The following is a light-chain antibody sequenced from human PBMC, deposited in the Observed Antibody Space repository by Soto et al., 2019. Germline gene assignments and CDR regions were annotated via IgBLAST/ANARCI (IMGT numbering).Light chain of an antibody. CDR1: SSDVGGYNY. CDR2: DVS. Sequence: QSALTQPASVSGSPVQSITISCTGTSSDVGGYNYVSWYQQHPGKAPKLMIYDVSNRPSGVSNRFSGSKSGNTASLTISGLQAEDDADYYCSSYTSSSTLVVFCGGTKLTVL. V-gene: IGLV2-14*01. J-gene: IGLJ2*01. CDR3: SSYTSSSTLVV.